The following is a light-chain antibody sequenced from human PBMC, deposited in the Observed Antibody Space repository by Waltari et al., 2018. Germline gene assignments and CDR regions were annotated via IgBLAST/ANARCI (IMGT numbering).Light chain of an antibody. J-gene: IGKJ4*01. CDR1: QGISTF. V-gene: IGKV1-9*01. Sequence: QLTQSPSSLSASVGDSVTIPCRASQGISTFLAWYQQKAGKAPKLLIYAASTLQSGVPSRFSGSGSGTDFTLTISSLQPEDFATYYCQQLNSYPPTFGGGTKVEIK. CDR2: AAS. CDR3: QQLNSYPPT.